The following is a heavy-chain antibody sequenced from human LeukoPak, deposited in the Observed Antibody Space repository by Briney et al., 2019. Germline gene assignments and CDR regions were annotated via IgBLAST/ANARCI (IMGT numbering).Heavy chain of an antibody. Sequence: SSETLSLTCTVSGGSISSYYWSWIRQPPGKGLEWIGYISYSGGTNYSPSLKSRVTISVDTSMNQFSLRLSSVTAAGTAVYYCARGDLIAAADHYWGQGTLVTVSS. J-gene: IGHJ4*02. CDR3: ARGDLIAAADHY. CDR2: ISYSGGT. D-gene: IGHD6-13*01. CDR1: GGSISSYY. V-gene: IGHV4-59*01.